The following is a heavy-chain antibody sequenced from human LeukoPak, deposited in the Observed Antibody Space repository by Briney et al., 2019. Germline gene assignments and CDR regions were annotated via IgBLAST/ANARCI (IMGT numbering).Heavy chain of an antibody. CDR3: ARLTRSVLLWFGELLDY. CDR2: IYYSGST. V-gene: IGHV4-39*07. Sequence: PSETLSLTCTASGGSISSSSYYWGWIRQPPGKGLEWIGSIYYSGSTYYNPSLKSRVTISVDTSKNQFSLKLSSVTAADTAVYYCARLTRSVLLWFGELLDYWGQGTLVTVSS. CDR1: GGSISSSSYY. D-gene: IGHD3-10*01. J-gene: IGHJ4*02.